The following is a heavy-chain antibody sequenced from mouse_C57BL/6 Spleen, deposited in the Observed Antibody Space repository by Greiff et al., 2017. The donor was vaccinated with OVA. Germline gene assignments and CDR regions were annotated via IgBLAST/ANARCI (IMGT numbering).Heavy chain of an antibody. CDR3: ARGIDGYYFAY. CDR2: ISYDGSN. Sequence: EVQLVESGPGLVKPSQSLSLTCSVTGYSITSGYYWNWIRQFPGNKLEWMGYISYDGSNNYNPSLKNRISITRDTSKNQFFLKLNSVTTEDTATYYCARGIDGYYFAYWGQGTLVTVSA. J-gene: IGHJ3*01. D-gene: IGHD2-3*01. CDR1: GYSITSGYY. V-gene: IGHV3-6*01.